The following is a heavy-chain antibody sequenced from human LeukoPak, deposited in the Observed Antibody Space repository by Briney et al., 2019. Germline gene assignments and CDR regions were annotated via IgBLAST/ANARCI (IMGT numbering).Heavy chain of an antibody. J-gene: IGHJ4*02. V-gene: IGHV3-74*01. Sequence: GGSLRLSCAASGFTFSSYWMHWVRQAPGKGLVWVSHINSDGSSTTYADSVKGRFTISRDNAKNTLYLQMNSLRAEDTAVYYCARGLRGYSSYRKDYWGQGTLVTVSS. CDR3: ARGLRGYSSYRKDY. CDR2: INSDGSST. CDR1: GFTFSSYW. D-gene: IGHD6-13*01.